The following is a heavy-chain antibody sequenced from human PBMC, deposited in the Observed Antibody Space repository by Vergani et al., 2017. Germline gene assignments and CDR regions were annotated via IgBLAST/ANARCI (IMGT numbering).Heavy chain of an antibody. CDR2: INPNSGGT. Sequence: QVQLVQSGAEVKKPGALVKVSCKASGYTFTGYYMHWVRQAPGQGLEWMGWINPNSGGTNYAQKFQGRVTMTRDTPISTAYMERSRLSSDDTAVYYCARGGSKLGGYVPDGWFDPWGQGTLVTVSS. CDR1: GYTFTGYY. J-gene: IGHJ5*02. D-gene: IGHD5-12*01. V-gene: IGHV1-2*02. CDR3: ARGGSKLGGYVPDGWFDP.